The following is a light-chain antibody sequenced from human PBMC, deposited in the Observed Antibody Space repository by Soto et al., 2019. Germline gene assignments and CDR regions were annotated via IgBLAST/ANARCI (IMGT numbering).Light chain of an antibody. CDR1: QSLSTN. J-gene: IGKJ1*01. Sequence: IVMTQSPDTLSVSPGERATLSCRASQSLSTNLAWYQQKPGQAPSLLIYGASTRATGVPARFSGSGSGTEFTLTISSLQSEDSAVYYCQHYNYWPPWTFGQGTKVEIK. V-gene: IGKV3-15*01. CDR3: QHYNYWPPWT. CDR2: GAS.